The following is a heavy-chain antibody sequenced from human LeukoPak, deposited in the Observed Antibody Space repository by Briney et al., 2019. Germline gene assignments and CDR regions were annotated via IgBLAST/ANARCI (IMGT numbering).Heavy chain of an antibody. Sequence: GASVKVSCKASGGTFSSYAISWVRQAPGQGLEWMGGIIPIFGTANYAQKFQGRVTITADESTSTAYMELSSLRSEDTAVYYCATPSPLRFLEWFPRDYYYYMDVWGKGTTVTVSS. CDR3: ATPSPLRFLEWFPRDYYYYMDV. CDR1: GGTFSSYA. CDR2: IIPIFGTA. V-gene: IGHV1-69*13. J-gene: IGHJ6*03. D-gene: IGHD3-3*01.